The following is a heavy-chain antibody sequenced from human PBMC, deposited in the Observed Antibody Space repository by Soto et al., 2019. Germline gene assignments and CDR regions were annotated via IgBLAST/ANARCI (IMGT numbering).Heavy chain of an antibody. D-gene: IGHD6-13*01. Sequence: QVQLVQSGAEAKKPGSSVKVSCKTSGGTFSSYAISWVRQAPGQGLEWMGGIVPLFRTTNYAQKFQGRVTTTADTSTYGVYMELSELRSGDTAVYYCARGGYSSTWSNLLNRSGLDVWGQGTTVTVSS. V-gene: IGHV1-69*06. CDR3: ARGGYSSTWSNLLNRSGLDV. CDR1: GGTFSSYA. J-gene: IGHJ6*02. CDR2: IVPLFRTT.